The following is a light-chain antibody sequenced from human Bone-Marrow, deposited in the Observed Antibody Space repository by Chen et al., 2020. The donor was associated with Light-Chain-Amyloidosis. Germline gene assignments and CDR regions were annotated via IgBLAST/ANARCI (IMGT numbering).Light chain of an antibody. CDR2: GAT. Sequence: QSVLTQSPSVSGAPGQRVIISCSGSSSNIGAGYDVHWYQQIPGTAPKLLIYGATNRPSGVPDRFSGFKSGTSAYLAIAGLQAEDEAHYFCQSYDSSLSGVVFGGGAKLTVL. J-gene: IGLJ2*01. V-gene: IGLV1-40*01. CDR1: SSNIGAGYD. CDR3: QSYDSSLSGVV.